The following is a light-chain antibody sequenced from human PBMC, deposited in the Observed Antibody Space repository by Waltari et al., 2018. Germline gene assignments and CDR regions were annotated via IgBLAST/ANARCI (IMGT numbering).Light chain of an antibody. J-gene: IGKJ2*01. V-gene: IGKV1-39*01. CDR1: QNIDGF. Sequence: DIQMTQSPSSLSASVGDRVTITCRASQNIDGFLHWYQHKPGKAPKLLIYAGSTLQSGVSSRFTGSGSGTEFTLTISSLQSEDFAVYYCQQYNNWPRYTFGQGTKLEIK. CDR2: AGS. CDR3: QQYNNWPRYT.